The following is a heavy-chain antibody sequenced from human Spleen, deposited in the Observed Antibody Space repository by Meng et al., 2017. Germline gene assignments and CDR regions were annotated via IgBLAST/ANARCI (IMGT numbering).Heavy chain of an antibody. CDR2: INPNNGDT. J-gene: IGHJ5*02. Sequence: GKLVQSGAEVKKPGASVKVSCKPSGYPFTAYYIHWVRQAPGQGLEWMGHINPNNGDTLYAQKFQGRVSMTSDTSISTVYVELSGLRSDDTAVYYCAREAYRSGWSHFDPWGQGTLVTVSS. CDR1: GYPFTAYY. V-gene: IGHV1-2*06. D-gene: IGHD6-19*01. CDR3: AREAYRSGWSHFDP.